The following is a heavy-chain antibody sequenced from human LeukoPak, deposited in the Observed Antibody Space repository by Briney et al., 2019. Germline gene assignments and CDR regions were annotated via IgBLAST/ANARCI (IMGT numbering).Heavy chain of an antibody. J-gene: IGHJ5*02. CDR3: ARQQYYGSGIGWFDP. Sequence: SETLSLTCTVSGGSISSSSYYWGWLRQPPGKGLEWIGSIYYSGSTYYNPSLKSRATISVGTSKNQFSLKLSSVTAADTAVYYCARQQYYGSGIGWFDPWGQGTLVTVSS. D-gene: IGHD3-10*01. V-gene: IGHV4-39*01. CDR2: IYYSGST. CDR1: GGSISSSSYY.